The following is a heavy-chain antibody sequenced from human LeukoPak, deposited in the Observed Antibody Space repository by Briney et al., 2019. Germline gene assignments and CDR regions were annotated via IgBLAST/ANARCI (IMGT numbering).Heavy chain of an antibody. CDR2: IYSGGST. CDR3: AREKESSFDY. J-gene: IGHJ4*02. D-gene: IGHD3-10*01. Sequence: PGGSLRLSCAASGFTVSSNYMSWVRQAPGKGLEWVSVIYSGGSTYYADSVKGRFTISRDNSKNTLYLQMNSRRAEDTAVYYCAREKESSFDYWGQGTLVTVSS. CDR1: GFTVSSNY. V-gene: IGHV3-53*01.